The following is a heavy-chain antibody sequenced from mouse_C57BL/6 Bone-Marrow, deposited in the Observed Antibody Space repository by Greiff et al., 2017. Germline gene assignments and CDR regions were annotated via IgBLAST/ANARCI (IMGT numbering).Heavy chain of an antibody. D-gene: IGHD2-1*01. CDR1: GYTFTSYW. V-gene: IGHV1-55*01. CDR2: IYPGSGST. Sequence: QVQLQQPGAELVKPGASVKMSCKASGYTFTSYWITWVKQRPGQGLEWIGDIYPGSGSTNYNEKFKSKATLTVDTSSSTAYMQLSSLTSEDSAVYYCAREYYGNPWVAYWGQGTLVTVSA. J-gene: IGHJ3*01. CDR3: AREYYGNPWVAY.